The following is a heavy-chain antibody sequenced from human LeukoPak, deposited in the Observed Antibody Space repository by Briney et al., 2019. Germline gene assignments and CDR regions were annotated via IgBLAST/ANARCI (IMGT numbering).Heavy chain of an antibody. J-gene: IGHJ6*03. D-gene: IGHD3-10*01. V-gene: IGHV4-34*01. CDR3: ARGAGGYGSGSYPNYYYYYMDV. CDR2: ISHSGST. Sequence: PSETLSLTCAVYGGSFSGYYWSWIRQPPGKGLEWIGEISHSGSTNYNPSLKSRVTISVDTSKNQFSLKLSSVTAADTAVYYCARGAGGYGSGSYPNYYYYYMDVWGQGTMVTVSS. CDR1: GGSFSGYY.